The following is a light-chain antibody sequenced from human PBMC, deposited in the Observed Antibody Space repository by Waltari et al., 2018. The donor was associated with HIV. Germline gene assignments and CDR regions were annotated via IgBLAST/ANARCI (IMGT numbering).Light chain of an antibody. Sequence: DIVMTQSPATLSVSPGDRATLSCRASPGVGANLAWYQQKPGQAPRLLIFGASTRATGIPARFSASGSATEFTLTINSLESEDFAVYYCQHYDDWPFTFGQGTKLDIK. CDR1: PGVGAN. CDR2: GAS. CDR3: QHYDDWPFT. V-gene: IGKV3-15*01. J-gene: IGKJ2*01.